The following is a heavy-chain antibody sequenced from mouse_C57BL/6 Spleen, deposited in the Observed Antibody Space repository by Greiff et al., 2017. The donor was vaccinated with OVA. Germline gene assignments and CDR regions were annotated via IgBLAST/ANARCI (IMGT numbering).Heavy chain of an antibody. Sequence: EVQLQQSGPELVKPGASVKISCKASGYTFTDYYMNWVKQSHGKSLEWIGDINPNNGGTSYNQKFKGKATLTVDKSSSTAYMELRSLTSEDSAVYYCARSDYDVLAYWGQGTLVTVSA. CDR2: INPNNGGT. CDR3: ARSDYDVLAY. V-gene: IGHV1-26*01. J-gene: IGHJ3*01. CDR1: GYTFTDYY. D-gene: IGHD2-4*01.